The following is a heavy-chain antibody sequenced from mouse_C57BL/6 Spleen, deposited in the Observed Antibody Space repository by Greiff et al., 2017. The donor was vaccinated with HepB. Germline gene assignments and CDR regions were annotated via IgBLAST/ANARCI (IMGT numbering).Heavy chain of an antibody. CDR1: GYTFTDYN. Sequence: EVHLVESGPELVKPGASVKMSCKASGYTFTDYNMHWVKQSHGKSLEWIGYINPNNGGTSYNQKFKGKATLTVNKSSSTAYMELRSLTSEDSAVYYCARLDGFHFDYWGQGTTLTVSS. V-gene: IGHV1-22*01. CDR3: ARLDGFHFDY. D-gene: IGHD2-3*01. J-gene: IGHJ2*01. CDR2: INPNNGGT.